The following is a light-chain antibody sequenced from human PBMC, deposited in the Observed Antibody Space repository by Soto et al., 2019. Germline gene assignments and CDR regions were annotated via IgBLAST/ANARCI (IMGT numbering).Light chain of an antibody. CDR3: QVWDSSSDHVV. J-gene: IGLJ2*01. CDR2: YDS. V-gene: IGLV3-21*04. Sequence: SYELTQPPSVSVAPGKTARIXXXXXXIGSKSVHWYQQKPGQAPVLVIYYDSDRPSGIPERFSGSNSGNTATLTISRVEAGDEADYYCQVWDSSSDHVVFGGGTKLTVL. CDR1: XIGSKS.